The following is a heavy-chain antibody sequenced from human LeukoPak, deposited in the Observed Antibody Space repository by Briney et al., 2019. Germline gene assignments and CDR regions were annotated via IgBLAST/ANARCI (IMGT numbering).Heavy chain of an antibody. D-gene: IGHD2-21*02. CDR3: ASAYCGGDCTPYWYFDL. V-gene: IGHV4-59*08. CDR2: IYYSGST. CDR1: GGSISTYY. J-gene: IGHJ2*01. Sequence: SETLSLTCTVSGGSISTYYWSWIRQPPGKGLEWIGYIYYSGSTNYNPSLKSRVTISVDTSKNQFSLKLSSVTAADTAVYYCASAYCGGDCTPYWYFDLWGRGTLVTVSS.